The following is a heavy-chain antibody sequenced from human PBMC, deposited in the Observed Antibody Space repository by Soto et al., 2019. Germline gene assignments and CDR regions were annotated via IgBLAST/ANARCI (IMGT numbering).Heavy chain of an antibody. CDR1: GGSVSSGSYY. V-gene: IGHV4-61*01. CDR2: IYYSGST. J-gene: IGHJ6*02. CDR3: ARGGDIVVVPAARGHYYYYYCMDV. D-gene: IGHD2-2*01. Sequence: SETLSLTCTVSGGSVSSGSYYWSWIRQPPGKGLEWIGYIYYSGSTNYNPSLKSRVTISVDTSKNQFSLKLSSVTAADTAVYYCARGGDIVVVPAARGHYYYYYCMDVWGHLTTFAACS.